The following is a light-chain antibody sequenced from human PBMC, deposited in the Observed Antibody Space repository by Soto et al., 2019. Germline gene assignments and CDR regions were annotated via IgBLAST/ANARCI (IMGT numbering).Light chain of an antibody. CDR2: AAS. J-gene: IGKJ1*01. CDR1: QSVTSDY. V-gene: IGKV3-20*01. Sequence: EIVLTQSPGTLSLSPGERATLSCRASQSVTSDYFAWYQQKPGQAPRLLIYAASSRATGIPDRFSGSGSGTDFTLTISRLEPEDFAVYYCQQYGSSPRTFGQGTKVDIK. CDR3: QQYGSSPRT.